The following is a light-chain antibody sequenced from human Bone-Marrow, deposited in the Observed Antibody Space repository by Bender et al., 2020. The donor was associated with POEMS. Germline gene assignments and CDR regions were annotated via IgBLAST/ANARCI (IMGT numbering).Light chain of an antibody. J-gene: IGLJ2*01. CDR1: DIGSKS. V-gene: IGLV3-21*02. CDR3: QIWDNDSDQWI. Sequence: SYVLTQPPSVSVAPGQTASITCGGNDIGSKSVHWYQHKPGQAPVLVVHDDSDRPSGIPERFSGSNSGNTATLTISRVEAGDEADYYCQIWDNDSDQWIFGGGTKLTV. CDR2: DDS.